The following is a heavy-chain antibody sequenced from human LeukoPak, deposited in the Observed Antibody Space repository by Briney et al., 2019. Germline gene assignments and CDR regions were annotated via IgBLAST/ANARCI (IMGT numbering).Heavy chain of an antibody. V-gene: IGHV4-38-2*02. CDR1: GYSINNGYY. CDR3: AREFWNYRSGNLQAFDI. Sequence: SETLSLTCTVSGYSINNGYYWGWIRQPPGKGLEWIGRIYTSGSTKYNPSLKSRVTILVDTPKNQFSLKLSSVTAADTAVYYCAREFWNYRSGNLQAFDIWGQGTMVTVSS. J-gene: IGHJ3*02. CDR2: IYTSGST. D-gene: IGHD3-10*01.